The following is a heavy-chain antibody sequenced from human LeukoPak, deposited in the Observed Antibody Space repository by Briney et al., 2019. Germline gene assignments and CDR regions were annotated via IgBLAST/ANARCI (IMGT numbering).Heavy chain of an antibody. V-gene: IGHV4-61*02. D-gene: IGHD2-8*02. CDR2: IYTSGST. Sequence: SETLSLTCTVSGGSISSGSYYWSWIRQPAGKGLEWIGRIYTSGSTTYNPSLKSRVTISVDTSKNQFSLKLSSVTAADTAVYYCARAGTVVYRTFDYWGQGTLVTVSS. CDR3: ARAGTVVYRTFDY. CDR1: GGSISSGSYY. J-gene: IGHJ4*02.